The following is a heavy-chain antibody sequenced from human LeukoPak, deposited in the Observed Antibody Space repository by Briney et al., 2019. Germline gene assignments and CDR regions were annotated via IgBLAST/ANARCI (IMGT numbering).Heavy chain of an antibody. J-gene: IGHJ4*02. D-gene: IGHD6-19*01. Sequence: GGSLRLSCAASGFTFSMYWITWVRQAPGKGLEWVANIKQDGSEKYYVDSVRGRFTISRDNAKNSVDLHMNSLKTEDTAVYYCTTDTDSSGWYWTGYWGQGTLVTVSS. CDR2: IKQDGSEK. CDR1: GFTFSMYW. V-gene: IGHV3-7*03. CDR3: TTDTDSSGWYWTGY.